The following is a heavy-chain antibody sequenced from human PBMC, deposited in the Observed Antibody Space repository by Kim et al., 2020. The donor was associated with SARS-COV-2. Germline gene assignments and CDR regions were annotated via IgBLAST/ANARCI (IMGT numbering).Heavy chain of an antibody. J-gene: IGHJ4*02. Sequence: GGSLRLSCEATKFTFGSYPMTWVRQAPGKGLEWVSTIIGSGAKTYYRDSLKGRFIISRDNSKNTLFLHMNSLRGEDTAVYYCAKSALGDYTALDYWGQGTPVTVSS. D-gene: IGHD4-17*01. CDR3: AKSALGDYTALDY. CDR1: KFTFGSYP. V-gene: IGHV3-23*01. CDR2: IIGSGAKT.